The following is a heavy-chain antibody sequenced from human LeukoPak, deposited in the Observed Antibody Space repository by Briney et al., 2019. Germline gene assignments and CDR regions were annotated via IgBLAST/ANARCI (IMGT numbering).Heavy chain of an antibody. J-gene: IGHJ4*02. Sequence: GASVKVSCKASGYTFTSYGISWVRQAPGQGLEWMGWISAYNGNTNYAQKLQGRVTMTTDTSTSTAYMELRSLRSDDTAVYYCARVGYYDFWSGYNSAGYFDYWGQGTLVTVSS. D-gene: IGHD3-3*01. CDR2: ISAYNGNT. CDR1: GYTFTSYG. CDR3: ARVGYYDFWSGYNSAGYFDY. V-gene: IGHV1-18*01.